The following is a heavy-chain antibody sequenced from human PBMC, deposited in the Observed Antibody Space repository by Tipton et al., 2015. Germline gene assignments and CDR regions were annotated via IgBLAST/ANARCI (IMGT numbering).Heavy chain of an antibody. CDR3: ARGGHNWFDP. V-gene: IGHV4-39*07. Sequence: TLSLTCTVSGVSISSSSYYWGWIRQPPGKGLECIGIIYSTGNTYYNPSLETRVTISVDTSKNQFSLKVNSVTAADTAVYYCARGGHNWFDPWGQGTLVTVSS. CDR1: GVSISSSSYY. J-gene: IGHJ5*02. CDR2: IYSTGNT.